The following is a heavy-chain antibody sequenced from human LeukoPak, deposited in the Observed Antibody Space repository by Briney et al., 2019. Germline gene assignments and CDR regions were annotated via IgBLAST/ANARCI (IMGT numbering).Heavy chain of an antibody. J-gene: IGHJ6*02. CDR2: IYTSGST. CDR3: AREADYYYGMDV. CDR1: GGSITSSSYY. V-gene: IGHV4-61*02. Sequence: SETLSLTCTVSGGSITSSSYYWSWIRQPAGKGLEWIGRIYTSGSTNYNPSLKSRVTMSVDTSKNQFSLKLSSVTAADTAVYYCAREADYYYGMDVWGQGTTVTVSS. D-gene: IGHD6-25*01.